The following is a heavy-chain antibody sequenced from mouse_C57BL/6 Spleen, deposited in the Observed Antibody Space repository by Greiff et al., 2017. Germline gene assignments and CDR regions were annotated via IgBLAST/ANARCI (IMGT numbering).Heavy chain of an antibody. CDR2: IYPGSGST. J-gene: IGHJ4*01. V-gene: IGHV1-55*01. CDR3: ARTDYDEEGDY. Sequence: QVQLQQSGAELVKPGASVKMSCKASGYTFTSYWITWVKQRPGQGLEWIGDIYPGSGSTNYNEKFKSKATLTVDTSSSTAYMQLSSLTSEDSAVYYCARTDYDEEGDYWGQGTSVTVSS. CDR1: GYTFTSYW. D-gene: IGHD2-4*01.